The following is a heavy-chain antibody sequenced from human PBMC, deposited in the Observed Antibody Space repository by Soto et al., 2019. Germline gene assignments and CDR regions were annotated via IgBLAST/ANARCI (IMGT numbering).Heavy chain of an antibody. CDR3: ARDQVGPLYYYYYGMDV. V-gene: IGHV3-21*01. CDR1: GFTFRTYS. Sequence: EVQLVESGGGLVKPGGSLRLSCAASGFTFRTYSMNWVRQAPGKGLEWVSSISSSSTYIYYADSVKGRFTISRDNAKNALYLQMTSLRAEDTAVYYCARDQVGPLYYYYYGMDVLGQGTTVTVSS. CDR2: ISSSSTYI. D-gene: IGHD1-26*01. J-gene: IGHJ6*02.